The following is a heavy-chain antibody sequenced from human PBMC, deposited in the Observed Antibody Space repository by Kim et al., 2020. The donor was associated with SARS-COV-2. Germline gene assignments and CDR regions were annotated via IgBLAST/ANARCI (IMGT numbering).Heavy chain of an antibody. CDR3: PKGGGGWIRDY. Sequence: GGSLRLSCTTSGFTFTGHAMRWVRQAPGKGLEWVSSIDGSDGTTYYVDSVKGRFSISRDDSKNTLYLQMSALRADDTAAYYCPKGGGGWIRDYWGQGTLV. J-gene: IGHJ4*02. CDR1: GFTFTGHA. D-gene: IGHD3-16*01. V-gene: IGHV3-23*01. CDR2: IDGSDGTT.